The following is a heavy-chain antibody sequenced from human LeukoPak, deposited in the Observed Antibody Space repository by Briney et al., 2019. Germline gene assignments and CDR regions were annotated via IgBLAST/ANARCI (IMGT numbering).Heavy chain of an antibody. V-gene: IGHV4-39*02. J-gene: IGHJ4*02. Sequence: KSSETLSLTCTVSGGSISSSSYYWGWIRQPPGKGLEWIGSIYYSGRTYYNPSLKSRVTISVDTSKNQFSLKLSSVTAADTAVYYCAREGNSYGYEGASDYWGQGTLVTVSS. CDR1: GGSISSSSYY. D-gene: IGHD5-18*01. CDR3: AREGNSYGYEGASDY. CDR2: IYYSGRT.